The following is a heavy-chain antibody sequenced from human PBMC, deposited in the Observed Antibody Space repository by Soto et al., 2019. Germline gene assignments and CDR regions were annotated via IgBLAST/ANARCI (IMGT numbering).Heavy chain of an antibody. CDR3: ARRQTRYSSRGLDC. CDR1: GVSISSSSYY. V-gene: IGHV4-39*01. J-gene: IGHJ4*02. CDR2: VYFTGIT. Sequence: SETLSLTCTVSGVSISSSSYYWGWIRQTPGKGLEWIGSVYFTGITYYNPALDPSLKSRVTISLDTSRNQFSLNLNSVTAADTAVYYCARRQTRYSSRGLDCWGQGTLVTVSS. D-gene: IGHD6-13*01.